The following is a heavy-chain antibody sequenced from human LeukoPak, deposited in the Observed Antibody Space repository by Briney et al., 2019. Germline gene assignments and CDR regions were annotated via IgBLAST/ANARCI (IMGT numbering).Heavy chain of an antibody. V-gene: IGHV4-59*01. Sequence: SETLSLTCTVSGDSISSFYWGWIRQPPGKGLEWIGNIYYSGSTNYNPSLKSRVTISVDTSKNQFSLKLSSVTAADTAVYYCAGGYSYGSTYYYMDVWGKGTTVTISS. D-gene: IGHD5-18*01. J-gene: IGHJ6*03. CDR2: IYYSGST. CDR1: GDSISSFY. CDR3: AGGYSYGSTYYYMDV.